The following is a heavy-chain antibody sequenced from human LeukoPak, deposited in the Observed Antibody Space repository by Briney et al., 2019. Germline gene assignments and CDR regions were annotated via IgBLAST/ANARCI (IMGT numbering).Heavy chain of an antibody. CDR3: ARDTYYYGSGSYYNPSYFDY. Sequence: ASVKVSCKASGGTFSSYAISWVRQAPGQGLEWMGGIIPIFGTANYAQKFQGRVTITTDESTSTAYMELSSLRSEGTAVYYCARDTYYYGSGSYYNPSYFDYWGQGTLVTVSS. CDR2: IIPIFGTA. J-gene: IGHJ4*02. V-gene: IGHV1-69*05. D-gene: IGHD3-10*01. CDR1: GGTFSSYA.